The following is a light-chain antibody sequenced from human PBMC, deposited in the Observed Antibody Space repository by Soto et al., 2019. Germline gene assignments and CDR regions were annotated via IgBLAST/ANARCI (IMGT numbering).Light chain of an antibody. CDR1: QSVSSNY. CDR2: GAS. J-gene: IGKJ3*01. Sequence: DIVLTQSPGTLSLSPGERATLSCRASQSVSSNYLAWYQQKPGQAPRLLIYGASNRATGIPDRFSGSGSGTDFTLTISRLEPEDCAVYYCHQYGSSEVTFGPGTKVYIK. V-gene: IGKV3-20*01. CDR3: HQYGSSEVT.